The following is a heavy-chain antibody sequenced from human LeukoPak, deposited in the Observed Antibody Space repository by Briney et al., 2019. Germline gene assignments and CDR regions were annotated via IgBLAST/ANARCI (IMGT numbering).Heavy chain of an antibody. CDR2: INHSGST. D-gene: IGHD3-22*01. J-gene: IGHJ4*02. V-gene: IGHV4-34*01. CDR3: ARGGGGYDSSGYYQRMRDY. Sequence: PSETLSLTCAVYGGSFSGYYWSWIRQPPGKGLEWIGEINHSGSTNYNPSLKSRVTISVDTSKNQFSLKLSSVTAADTAVYYCARGGGGYDSSGYYQRMRDYWGQRTLVTVSS. CDR1: GGSFSGYY.